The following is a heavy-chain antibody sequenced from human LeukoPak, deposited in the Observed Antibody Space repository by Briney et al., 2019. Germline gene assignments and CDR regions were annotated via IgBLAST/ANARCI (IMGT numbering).Heavy chain of an antibody. V-gene: IGHV1-8*01. J-gene: IGHJ6*03. CDR3: ARPGGYSYGYYYYYMDV. CDR2: MNPNSGNT. D-gene: IGHD5-18*01. Sequence: ASVKVSCKAAGYTFTSYDISWVRQATGQGLEWMGWMNPNSGNTGYAQKFQGRGTMTRNTSISTAYMELSSLRSEDTAVYYCARPGGYSYGYYYYYMDVWGKGTTVTVSS. CDR1: GYTFTSYD.